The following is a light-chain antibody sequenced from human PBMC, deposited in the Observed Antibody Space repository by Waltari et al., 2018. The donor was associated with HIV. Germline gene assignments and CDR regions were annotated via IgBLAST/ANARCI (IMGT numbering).Light chain of an antibody. CDR3: QSYDSSLSVV. Sequence: QSVLTQPPSVSGAPGQRVTISCTGSSSNIGAGYDVHWYPHFPGRAPKLLIYGHSNRASGVPGRFSGSRSGASASLAITGLRAEDEADYYCQSYDSSLSVVFGGGTTLTVL. CDR1: SSNIGAGYD. J-gene: IGLJ2*01. V-gene: IGLV1-40*03. CDR2: GHS.